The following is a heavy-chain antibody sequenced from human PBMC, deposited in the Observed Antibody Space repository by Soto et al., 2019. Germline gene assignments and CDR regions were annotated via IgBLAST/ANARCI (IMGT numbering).Heavy chain of an antibody. V-gene: IGHV2-5*01. CDR1: GFSLNIPGAS. J-gene: IGHJ4*02. CDR2: ISWNDDK. D-gene: IGHD3-3*01. Sequence: QITLRESGPTLVKPTQTLTLTCTFSGFSLNIPGASMGWIRQPPGKPLEWLALISWNDDKQYSPSLKSRLAITKDTSKNPVVQTTTNMDPVDTATYCCTRSGYAKGPLEFWGQGTRVTVSS. CDR3: TRSGYAKGPLEF.